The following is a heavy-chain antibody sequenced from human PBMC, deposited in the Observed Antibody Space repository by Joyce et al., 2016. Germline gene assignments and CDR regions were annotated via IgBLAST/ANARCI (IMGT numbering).Heavy chain of an antibody. D-gene: IGHD6-19*01. CDR3: ARLRGSSGWFNG. V-gene: IGHV3-7*03. CDR1: GFTFTNYW. Sequence: EVQLVESGGGLVQPGRSLRLSCAPSGFTFTNYWMSWVRQAPGKGLEWVANIQKDGSEKNYVDSVRGRFTISRDNDMNSVSLQMNSLRVEDTAVYYCARLRGSSGWFNGWGQGTLVSVSS. J-gene: IGHJ4*02. CDR2: IQKDGSEK.